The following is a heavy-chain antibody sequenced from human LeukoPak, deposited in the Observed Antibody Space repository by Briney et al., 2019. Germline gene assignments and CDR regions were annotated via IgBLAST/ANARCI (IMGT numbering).Heavy chain of an antibody. V-gene: IGHV3-43D*03. CDR2: ISWDGGST. J-gene: IGHJ3*02. CDR3: AKPSSLLWSGGAAFDI. D-gene: IGHD3-10*02. Sequence: GGSLRLSCAASGFTFDDYAMHWVRQAPGKGLEWVSLISWDGGSTYYADSVKGRFTISRDNSKNSLYLQMNSLRAEDTALYYCAKPSSLLWSGGAAFDIWGQGTMVTVSS. CDR1: GFTFDDYA.